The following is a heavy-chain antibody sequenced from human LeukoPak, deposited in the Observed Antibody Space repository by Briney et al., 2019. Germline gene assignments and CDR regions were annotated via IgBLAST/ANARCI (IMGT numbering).Heavy chain of an antibody. Sequence: GGSLRLSCAASGFTLSTYWMSWVRQAPGKGLEWVANIKQDGSEIYYVDSVKGRFTISRDNAKSSLSLQMNSLRAEDTAVYYCARDASGWGFTDYWGQGTLVTVSS. CDR3: ARDASGWGFTDY. V-gene: IGHV3-7*03. CDR1: GFTLSTYW. CDR2: IKQDGSEI. D-gene: IGHD6-19*01. J-gene: IGHJ4*02.